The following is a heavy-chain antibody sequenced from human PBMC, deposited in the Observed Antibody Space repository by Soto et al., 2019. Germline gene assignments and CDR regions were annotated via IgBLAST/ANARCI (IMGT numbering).Heavy chain of an antibody. V-gene: IGHV4-59*08. CDR2: IYYSGST. D-gene: IGHD4-17*01. CDR1: GGSISSYY. CDR3: ARRVHTKYGDYYIDY. J-gene: IGHJ4*02. Sequence: SETLSLTCTVSGGSISSYYWSWIRQPPGKGLEWIGYIYYSGSTNYNPSLKSRVTISVDTSKNQFSLKLSSVTAADTAVYYCARRVHTKYGDYYIDYWGQGTLVTVS.